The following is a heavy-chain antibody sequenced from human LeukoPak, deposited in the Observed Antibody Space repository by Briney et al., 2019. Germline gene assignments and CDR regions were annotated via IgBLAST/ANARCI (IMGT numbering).Heavy chain of an antibody. J-gene: IGHJ3*02. CDR3: ARGSGVDTAMVYDAFDI. CDR1: GFTFSTYA. CDR2: ISGISNYI. V-gene: IGHV3-21*01. Sequence: PGGSLRLSCAASGFTFSTYAMSWVRQAPGKGLEWVSYISGISNYIYYADSLKGRFTISRDNAKDSLYLQMNNLRAEDTAVYYCARGSGVDTAMVYDAFDIWGQGTLVTVSS. D-gene: IGHD5-18*01.